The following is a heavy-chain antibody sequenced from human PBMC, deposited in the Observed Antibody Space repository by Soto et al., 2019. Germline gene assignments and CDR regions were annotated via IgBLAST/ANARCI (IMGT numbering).Heavy chain of an antibody. CDR1: GGSFSGYY. J-gene: IGHJ6*03. CDR3: ARGAVHSSSCNYMDV. V-gene: IGHV4-34*01. Sequence: SETLSLTCAVYGGSFSGYYWSWIRQPPGKGQEWIGEINHSGSTNYNPSLKSRVTISVDTSKNQFSLKLSSVTAADTAVYYFARGAVHSSSCNYMDVWGKGTTVTVXS. CDR2: INHSGST. D-gene: IGHD6-13*01.